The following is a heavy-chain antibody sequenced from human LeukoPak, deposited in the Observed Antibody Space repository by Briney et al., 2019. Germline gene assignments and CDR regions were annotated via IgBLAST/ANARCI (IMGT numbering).Heavy chain of an antibody. D-gene: IGHD3-22*01. CDR1: GFTFSDYY. CDR2: ISISGSTI. V-gene: IGHV3-11*01. J-gene: IGHJ3*02. CDR3: ARDFSAYYYDSSGYADAFDI. Sequence: GGTLRLSCAASGFTFSDYYMSWIRRTPGKGLEWVSYISISGSTIYYADPVKGRFTLSRDNAKNSLYLQMNRLRAEDTAVYYCARDFSAYYYDSSGYADAFDIWGQGTMVTVSS.